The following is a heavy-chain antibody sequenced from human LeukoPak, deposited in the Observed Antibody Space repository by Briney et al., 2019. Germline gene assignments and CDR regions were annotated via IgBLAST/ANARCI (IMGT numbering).Heavy chain of an antibody. D-gene: IGHD4-17*01. CDR1: GGTFSSYA. Sequence: SVKVSCKASGGTFSSYAISWVREAPGQGLEWMGRIIPILGIANYAQKFQGRVTITADKSTSTAYMELSSLRSEDTAVYYCARGATVTGFDYWGQGTLVTVSS. CDR2: IIPILGIA. CDR3: ARGATVTGFDY. J-gene: IGHJ4*02. V-gene: IGHV1-69*04.